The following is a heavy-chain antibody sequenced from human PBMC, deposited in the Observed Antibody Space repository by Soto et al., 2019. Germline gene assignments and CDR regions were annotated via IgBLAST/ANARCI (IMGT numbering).Heavy chain of an antibody. CDR3: ARVTHCISTSCYVDYYYYYGMVV. Sequence: QVQLVQSGAEVKKPGASVKVSCKASGYTFTSYGISWVRQAPGQGLEWMGWISAYNGNTNYAQKLQGRVTMTTDTSTSTAYMEPRSLRSDDTAVYYCARVTHCISTSCYVDYYYYYGMVVWGQGTTVTVSS. J-gene: IGHJ6*02. CDR2: ISAYNGNT. D-gene: IGHD2-2*01. V-gene: IGHV1-18*01. CDR1: GYTFTSYG.